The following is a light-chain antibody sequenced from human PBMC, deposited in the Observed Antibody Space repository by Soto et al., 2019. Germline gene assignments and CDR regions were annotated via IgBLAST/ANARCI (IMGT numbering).Light chain of an antibody. Sequence: EIVMTQSPATVPVSPGERVTLSCRASQSVSIDLAWYQQKPGQAPRLLIYGASTRATDIPPSFTGSGSGTEFNLTISSLQSEDIAVYYCQQYNKWPQTFGQGTKVDIK. CDR2: GAS. V-gene: IGKV3-15*01. J-gene: IGKJ1*01. CDR1: QSVSID. CDR3: QQYNKWPQT.